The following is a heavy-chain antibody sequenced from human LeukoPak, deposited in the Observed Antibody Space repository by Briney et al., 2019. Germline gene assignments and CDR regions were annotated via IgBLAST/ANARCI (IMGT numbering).Heavy chain of an antibody. CDR2: IKSKTDGGTT. J-gene: IGHJ4*02. D-gene: IGHD1-26*01. V-gene: IGHV3-15*01. CDR1: GFTFSNAW. CDR3: TTEGELFDFDY. Sequence: GGSLRLSSAASGFTFSNAWMSLVRQAPGKGLEWVGRIKSKTDGGTTDYAAPVKGRFTISRDDSKNTLYLQMNSLKTEDTAVYYCTTEGELFDFDYWGQGTLVTVSS.